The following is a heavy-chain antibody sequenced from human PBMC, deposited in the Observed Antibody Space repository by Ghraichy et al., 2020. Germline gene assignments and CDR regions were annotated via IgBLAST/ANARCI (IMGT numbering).Heavy chain of an antibody. CDR3: ARPRRRGDPAAAFDS. Sequence: SETLSLTCTVSGGSISNYYWNWIRQSPGKGLEWIGNIFYSGTTNYNPSLRSRVTISLDTSKNQFSLSLNSVTAADTVVYYCARPRRRGDPAAAFDSWGQGTLVTVSS. CDR1: GGSISNYY. D-gene: IGHD2-2*01. V-gene: IGHV4-59*01. CDR2: IFYSGTT. J-gene: IGHJ4*02.